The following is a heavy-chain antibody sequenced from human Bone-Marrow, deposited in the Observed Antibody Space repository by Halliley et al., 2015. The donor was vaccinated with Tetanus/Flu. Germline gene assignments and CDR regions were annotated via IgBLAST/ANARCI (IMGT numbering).Heavy chain of an antibody. Sequence: QLVQSGAEVKKPGESLKISCKGSGYSFSDYWIGWVRQMPGQGLESMGIIFPGDSETRYGQSFQGQVTISADPSISTAYLQWSSLKASDSAIYFCARRQGIAVSDDNYYYGLDVWGQGTPVT. CDR1: GYSFSDYW. CDR2: IFPGDSET. D-gene: IGHD6-19*01. CDR3: ARRQGIAVSDDNYYYGLDV. V-gene: IGHV5-51*01. J-gene: IGHJ6*02.